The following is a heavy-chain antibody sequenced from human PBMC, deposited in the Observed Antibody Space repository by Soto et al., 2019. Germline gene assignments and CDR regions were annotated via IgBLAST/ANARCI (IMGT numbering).Heavy chain of an antibody. J-gene: IGHJ3*02. CDR2: IYYSGST. V-gene: IGHV4-59*01. CDR3: ARETTTVVTVGAFDI. Sequence: SETLSLTCTVSGGSISSYYWSWIRQPPGKGLEWIGYIYYSGSTNYSPSLKSRVTISVDTSKNQFSLKLSSVTAADTAAYYCARETTTVVTVGAFDIWGQGTMVTVSS. CDR1: GGSISSYY. D-gene: IGHD4-17*01.